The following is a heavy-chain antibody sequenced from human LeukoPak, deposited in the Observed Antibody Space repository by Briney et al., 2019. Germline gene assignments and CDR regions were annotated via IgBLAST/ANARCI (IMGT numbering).Heavy chain of an antibody. CDR2: IYYSGST. CDR3: ARQTTSRYDFWSGYPNPLSWFDP. Sequence: SETLSLTCTVSGGSISSYYWSWIRQPPGKGLEWIGYIYYSGSTNYNPSLKSRVTISVDTSKNQFSLKLSSVTAADTAVYYCARQTTSRYDFWSGYPNPLSWFDPRGQGTLVTVSS. J-gene: IGHJ5*02. CDR1: GGSISSYY. V-gene: IGHV4-59*08. D-gene: IGHD3-3*01.